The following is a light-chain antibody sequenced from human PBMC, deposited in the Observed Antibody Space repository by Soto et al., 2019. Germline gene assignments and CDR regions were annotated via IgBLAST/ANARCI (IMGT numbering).Light chain of an antibody. CDR1: SGHNNYA. Sequence: QPVLTQSPSASASLGASVKLTCTLSSGHNNYAIAWHQQQPEKGPRYLMKLNSDGSHSKGDGIPDRFSGSSSGTERHLTIFSLQSEDEADYYCQTWGTAIHDVVFGGGTKLTVL. V-gene: IGLV4-69*01. CDR3: QTWGTAIHDVV. CDR2: LNSDGSH. J-gene: IGLJ2*01.